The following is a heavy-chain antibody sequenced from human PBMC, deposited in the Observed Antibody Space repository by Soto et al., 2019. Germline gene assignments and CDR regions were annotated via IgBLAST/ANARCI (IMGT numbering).Heavy chain of an antibody. CDR3: AREKGPYYYDSSGYHAFDI. D-gene: IGHD3-22*01. CDR2: IIPIFGTA. J-gene: IGHJ3*02. CDR1: GGTFSSYA. V-gene: IGHV1-69*01. Sequence: QVQLVQSGAEVQKPGSSVKVSCKASGGTFSSYAISWVRQAPGQGLEWMGGIIPIFGTANYAQKFQGRVTITADESTSTAYMELSSMRSEDTAVYYCAREKGPYYYDSSGYHAFDIWGQGTMVTVSS.